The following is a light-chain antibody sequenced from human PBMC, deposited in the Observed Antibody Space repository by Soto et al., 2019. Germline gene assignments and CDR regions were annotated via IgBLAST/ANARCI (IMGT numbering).Light chain of an antibody. CDR2: AAS. CDR3: QQSYITPPIT. J-gene: IGKJ5*01. CDR1: QNINNY. V-gene: IGKV1-39*01. Sequence: DIQMTQSPSSLSASVGDRVTITCQASQNINNYLNWYQHKPGRAPKLLINAASNLRSGVPSRFSGSGSGTDFTLTIDGLQPEDFAVYYCQQSYITPPITFGQGTRLEIK.